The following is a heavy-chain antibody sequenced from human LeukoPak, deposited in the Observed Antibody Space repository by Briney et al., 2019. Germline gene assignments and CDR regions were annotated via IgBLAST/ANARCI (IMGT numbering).Heavy chain of an antibody. D-gene: IGHD5-24*01. CDR1: GFTFSGYA. J-gene: IGHJ3*02. V-gene: IGHV3-23*01. CDR2: ISGRGGNT. Sequence: PGGSLRLSCAASGFTFSGYAMSWVRQAPGKGLEWVSTISGRGGNTYSADSVKGRFTISRDNSKNTLYLQINSLRVEDTAVYYCARGMDGYGPDAFDIWGQGTMVTVSS. CDR3: ARGMDGYGPDAFDI.